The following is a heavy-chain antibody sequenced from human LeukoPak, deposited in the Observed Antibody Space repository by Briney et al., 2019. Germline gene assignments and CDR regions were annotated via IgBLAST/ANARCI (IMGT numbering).Heavy chain of an antibody. V-gene: IGHV4-59*01. D-gene: IGHD6-19*01. CDR1: GGSISSYY. Sequence: SETLSLTCTVSGGSISSYYWSWIRQPPGKGLEWIGYIYYNGSTNYNPSLKSRVTISVDTSKNQFSLKLSSVTAADTAVYYCARLYNSGWTYYFDYWGQGTLVTVSS. CDR2: IYYNGST. J-gene: IGHJ4*02. CDR3: ARLYNSGWTYYFDY.